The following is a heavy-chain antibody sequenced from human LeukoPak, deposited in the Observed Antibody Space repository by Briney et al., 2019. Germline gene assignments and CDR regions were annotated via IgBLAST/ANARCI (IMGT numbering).Heavy chain of an antibody. CDR1: GGSISSSSYY. Sequence: PSETLSLTCTVSGGSISSSSYYWGWIRQPPGKGLEWIGSIYYSGSTYYNPSLKSRVTISVDTSKNQFSLKLRSVTTADTAVYYCARGVPQGWVPWFDPWGQGTLVTVSS. CDR2: IYYSGST. CDR3: ARGVPQGWVPWFDP. V-gene: IGHV4-39*07. D-gene: IGHD1-26*01. J-gene: IGHJ5*02.